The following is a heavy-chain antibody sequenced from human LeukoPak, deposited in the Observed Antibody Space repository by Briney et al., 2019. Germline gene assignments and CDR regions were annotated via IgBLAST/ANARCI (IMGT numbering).Heavy chain of an antibody. J-gene: IGHJ4*02. CDR2: IKRDGSEE. V-gene: IGHV3-7*02. Sequence: GGSLRLSCAASGFTFSNYWMSWVRQAPGKGLEWVANIKRDGSEEYYVGSVKGRFTVSRDNAKNSLYLQMNSLRAEDTAVYYCAKPPEVGATVGYFDYWGQGTLVTVSS. CDR3: AKPPEVGATVGYFDY. CDR1: GFTFSNYW. D-gene: IGHD1-26*01.